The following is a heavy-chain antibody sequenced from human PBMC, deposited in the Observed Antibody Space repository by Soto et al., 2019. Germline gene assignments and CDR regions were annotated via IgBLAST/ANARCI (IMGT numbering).Heavy chain of an antibody. J-gene: IGHJ4*02. CDR2: ISYDGSNK. CDR3: ARDGRITGTLEKAHFDY. Sequence: GGSLRLSCAASGFTFSSYAMHWVRQAPGKGLEWVAVISYDGSNKYYADSVKGRFTISRDNSKNTLYLQMNSLRAEDTAVYYCARDGRITGTLEKAHFDYWGQGTLVTVSS. D-gene: IGHD1-20*01. V-gene: IGHV3-30-3*01. CDR1: GFTFSSYA.